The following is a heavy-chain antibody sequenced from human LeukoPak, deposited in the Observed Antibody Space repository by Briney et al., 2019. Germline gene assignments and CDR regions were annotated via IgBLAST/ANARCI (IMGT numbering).Heavy chain of an antibody. V-gene: IGHV3-33*01. Sequence: PGGSLRLSCAASGFTFSSYGMHWVRQAPGKGLEWVAVICYDGSNKYYADSVKGRFTISRDNSKNTLYLQMNSLRAEDTAVYYCARGGGYNYEGLDYWGQGTLVTVSS. CDR2: ICYDGSNK. CDR3: ARGGGYNYEGLDY. D-gene: IGHD5-24*01. CDR1: GFTFSSYG. J-gene: IGHJ4*02.